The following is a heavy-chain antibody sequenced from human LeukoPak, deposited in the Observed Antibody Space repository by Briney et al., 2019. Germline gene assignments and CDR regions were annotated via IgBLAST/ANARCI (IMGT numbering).Heavy chain of an antibody. Sequence: SETLSLPCAVYGGSFSGYYWSWIRQPPGKGLEWIGEINHSGSTNYNPSLKSRVTISVDTSKNQFSLKLSSVTAADTAVYYCARGRRGQWLGRYYFDYWGQGTLVTVSS. CDR1: GGSFSGYY. D-gene: IGHD6-19*01. V-gene: IGHV4-34*01. CDR3: ARGRRGQWLGRYYFDY. CDR2: INHSGST. J-gene: IGHJ4*02.